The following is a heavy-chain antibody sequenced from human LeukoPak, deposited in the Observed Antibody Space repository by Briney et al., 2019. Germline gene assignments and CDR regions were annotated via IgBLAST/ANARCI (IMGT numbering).Heavy chain of an antibody. CDR2: INQDGSEK. V-gene: IGHV3-7*01. CDR3: TRDVREAYDI. Sequence: GGSLRLSCEASGFRFGGFWMNWVRQAPGKGPERVANINQDGSEKLYVYSVKGRFTISRDNAKNSLYLQMNSLRVEDTAVYYCTRDVREAYDIWGHGTMVTVSS. D-gene: IGHD3-16*01. J-gene: IGHJ3*02. CDR1: GFRFGGFW.